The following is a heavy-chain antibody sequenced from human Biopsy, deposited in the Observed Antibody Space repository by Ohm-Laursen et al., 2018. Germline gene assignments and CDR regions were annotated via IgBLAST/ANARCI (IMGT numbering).Heavy chain of an antibody. Sequence: TLSLTCTVSRDSISNYYWTWIRQSPGKGLEWIGYIYYTGSTNYNPSVKSRVTISVDTSKNQFSLKLNSVTAADPAVYFCARDSRGGHLNTTLITGKNLDSWGQGILVPVSS. CDR2: IYYTGST. CDR3: ARDSRGGHLNTTLITGKNLDS. D-gene: IGHD3-16*01. CDR1: RDSISNYY. J-gene: IGHJ4*02. V-gene: IGHV4-59*01.